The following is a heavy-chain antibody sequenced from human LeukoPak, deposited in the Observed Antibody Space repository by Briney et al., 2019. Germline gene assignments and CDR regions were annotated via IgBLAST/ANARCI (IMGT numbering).Heavy chain of an antibody. CDR2: FDGNGPNT. J-gene: IGHJ4*02. CDR3: AKPRTTGLGWAQFDY. Sequence: GGSLRLSCAASGFTFSSYAMHWVRQAPGKGLEWVSGFDGNGPNTYYADSVKGRWTISRDNSRNTLYLEMNSLRPEDTAIYYCAKPRTTGLGWAQFDYWGQGSLVTVSS. D-gene: IGHD2-8*02. V-gene: IGHV3-23*01. CDR1: GFTFSSYA.